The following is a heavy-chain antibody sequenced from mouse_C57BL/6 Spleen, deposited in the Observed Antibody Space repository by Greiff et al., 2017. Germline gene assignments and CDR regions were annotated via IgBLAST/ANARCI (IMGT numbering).Heavy chain of an antibody. Sequence: EVQLQQSVAELVRPGASVKLSCTASGFNIKNTYMHWVKQRPEQGLEWIGRIDPANGNTKYAQKFQGKATITADTTSNTAYLQLSSLTSYDTAIYYCAPSDVYSWYFDVWGTGTTVTVSS. D-gene: IGHD2-3*01. CDR2: IDPANGNT. V-gene: IGHV14-3*01. J-gene: IGHJ1*03. CDR1: GFNIKNTY. CDR3: APSDVYSWYFDV.